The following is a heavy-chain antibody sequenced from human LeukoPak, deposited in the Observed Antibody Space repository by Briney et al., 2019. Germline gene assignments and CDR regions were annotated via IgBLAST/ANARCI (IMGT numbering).Heavy chain of an antibody. V-gene: IGHV4-31*03. CDR1: GGSISSGGYY. CDR3: ARLRRDGAFDI. J-gene: IGHJ3*02. Sequence: PSQTLSHTCTVSGGSISSGGYYWSWIRQHPGKGLEWIGYIYYSGSTYYNPSLKSRVTISVDTSKNQFSLKLSSVTAADTAVYYCARLRRDGAFDIWGQGTMVTVSS. D-gene: IGHD5-24*01. CDR2: IYYSGST.